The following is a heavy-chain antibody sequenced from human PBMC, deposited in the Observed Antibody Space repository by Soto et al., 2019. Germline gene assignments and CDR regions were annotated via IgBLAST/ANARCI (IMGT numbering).Heavy chain of an antibody. D-gene: IGHD2-8*01. Sequence: ASGEGSCKASGYTFTSYCISWVRQAPWRGLEWMGWISAYNGNTNYAHSLQGRVTMTTDTSTSTAYMELRSLRSDDTAVYYCARDPYNVLMVNAPNLYGMDVWGQGTSVTVSS. J-gene: IGHJ6*02. CDR2: ISAYNGNT. CDR3: ARDPYNVLMVNAPNLYGMDV. CDR1: GYTFTSYC. V-gene: IGHV1-18*01.